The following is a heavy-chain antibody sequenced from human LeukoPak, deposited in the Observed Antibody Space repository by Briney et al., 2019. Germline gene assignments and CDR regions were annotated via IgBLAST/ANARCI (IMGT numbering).Heavy chain of an antibody. CDR2: MYPGDSDI. Sequence: GESLQISCKGSGCSFTSYWIGWVRQMPGKGLEWMGVMYPGDSDIRYSPSFQGQVTISADKSISTAYLQWSSLKASDTAMYFCARLYEMARISPVGYWGQGTLVTVSS. D-gene: IGHD2-2*03. CDR3: ARLYEMARISPVGY. CDR1: GCSFTSYW. J-gene: IGHJ4*02. V-gene: IGHV5-51*01.